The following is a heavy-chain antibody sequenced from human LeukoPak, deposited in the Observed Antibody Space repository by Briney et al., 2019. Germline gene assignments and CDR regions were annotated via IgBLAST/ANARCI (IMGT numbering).Heavy chain of an antibody. CDR2: IYTSGST. D-gene: IGHD2-15*01. Sequence: PSETLSLTCSVSGGSISIYYWSWIRQPAGEGLERIGRIYTSGSTNYNPSLKSRVTMSVDTSKNQFSLKLSSVTAADTAVYYCARSVEGYCSGGSCYSYYYYMDVWGKGTTVTVSS. V-gene: IGHV4-4*07. J-gene: IGHJ6*03. CDR1: GGSISIYY. CDR3: ARSVEGYCSGGSCYSYYYYMDV.